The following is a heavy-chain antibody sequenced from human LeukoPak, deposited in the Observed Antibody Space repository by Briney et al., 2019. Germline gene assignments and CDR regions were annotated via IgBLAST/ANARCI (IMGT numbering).Heavy chain of an antibody. CDR3: ARVGYYDFWSGYYWTQYYFDY. CDR2: LYQSGST. D-gene: IGHD3-3*01. CDR1: GGSISSGGYY. Sequence: SETLSLPCTVSGGSISSGGYYWSWIRQPPGKGLAWIGYLYQSGSTYYNPCLKSRVTISVDSSKNQYSLKLSSVTATDTAVYYCARVGYYDFWSGYYWTQYYFDYWGQGTLVTVSS. V-gene: IGHV4-30-2*01. J-gene: IGHJ4*02.